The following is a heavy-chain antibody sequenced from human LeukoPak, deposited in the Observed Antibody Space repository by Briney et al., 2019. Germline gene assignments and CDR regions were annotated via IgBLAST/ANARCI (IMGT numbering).Heavy chain of an antibody. D-gene: IGHD3-10*01. CDR2: ISSSGTTI. Sequence: PGGSLRLSCAASGFTFSSYAMNWVRQAPGKGLEWVSYISSSGTTIYYADSVKGRFTISRDNSKNSLYLQMNSLRAEDTAVYYCAMTRDMVRGVIPRPRFDYWGQGTLGTVSS. CDR1: GFTFSSYA. J-gene: IGHJ4*02. CDR3: AMTRDMVRGVIPRPRFDY. V-gene: IGHV3-48*01.